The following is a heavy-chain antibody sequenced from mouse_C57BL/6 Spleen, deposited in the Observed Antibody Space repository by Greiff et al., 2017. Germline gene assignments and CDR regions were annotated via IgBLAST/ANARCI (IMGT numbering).Heavy chain of an antibody. J-gene: IGHJ1*03. V-gene: IGHV5-6*01. CDR2: ISSGGSYT. D-gene: IGHD1-1*01. Sequence: EVQVVESGGDLVKPGGSLKLSCAASGFTFSSYGMSWVRQTPDKRLEWVATISSGGSYTYYPDSVKGRFTISRDKSKNTLYLQMSSLKSEDTAMYYCARDGGNGISFWYFDVWGTGTTVTVSS. CDR1: GFTFSSYG. CDR3: ARDGGNGISFWYFDV.